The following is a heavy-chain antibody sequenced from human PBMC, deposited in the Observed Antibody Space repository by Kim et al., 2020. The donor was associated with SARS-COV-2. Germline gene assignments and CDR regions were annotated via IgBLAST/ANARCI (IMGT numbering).Heavy chain of an antibody. J-gene: IGHJ2*01. CDR2: GST. Sequence: GSTYYNPSLKSRVTISVDTSKNQFSLKLSSVTAADTAVYYCARASGYFDLWGRGTLVTVSS. V-gene: IGHV4-31*02. CDR3: ARASGYFDL.